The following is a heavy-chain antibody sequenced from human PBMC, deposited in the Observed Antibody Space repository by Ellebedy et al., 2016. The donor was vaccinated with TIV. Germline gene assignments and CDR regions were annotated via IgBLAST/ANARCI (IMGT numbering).Heavy chain of an antibody. CDR1: GGSFSAYY. CDR3: ARTPYDLYTGYYSSYFDS. D-gene: IGHD3-9*01. V-gene: IGHV4-34*01. Sequence: MPGGSLRLSFAVYGGSFSAYYWTWIRKPPGKGLEWIGEINHSGRTNYSPSLKSRVTISVDTTKNQFSLHLSSVTAADTAMYYFARTPYDLYTGYYSSYFDSWGQGTLVPVSS. J-gene: IGHJ4*02. CDR2: INHSGRT.